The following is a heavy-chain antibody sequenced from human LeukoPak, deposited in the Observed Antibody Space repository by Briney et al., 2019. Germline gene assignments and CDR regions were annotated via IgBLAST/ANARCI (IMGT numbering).Heavy chain of an antibody. Sequence: PGGSLRLSCAASGFTFSSYGMHWVRQAPGKGLEWVTFIRYDGSNQYYVDSVKGRFTISRDNSKNTLYLQMNSLRAEDAAVYYCAKDATTVTTQGDYWGQGTLVAVSS. CDR3: AKDATTVTTQGDY. D-gene: IGHD4-17*01. J-gene: IGHJ4*02. CDR2: IRYDGSNQ. CDR1: GFTFSSYG. V-gene: IGHV3-30*02.